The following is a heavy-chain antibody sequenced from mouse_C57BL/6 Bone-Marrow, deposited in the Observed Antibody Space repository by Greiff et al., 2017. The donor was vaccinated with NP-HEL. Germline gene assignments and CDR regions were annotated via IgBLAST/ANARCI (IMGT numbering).Heavy chain of an antibody. V-gene: IGHV14-4*01. CDR3: TTEYNGSSYGFAY. D-gene: IGHD1-1*01. J-gene: IGHJ3*01. CDR2: IDPENGDT. CDR1: GFNIKDDY. Sequence: VQLQQSGAELVRPGASVKLSCTASGFNIKDDYMHWVKQRPEQGLEWIGWIDPENGDTEYASKFQGKATITADTSSNTAYLQLSSLTSEDTAVYYCTTEYNGSSYGFAYGGQGTLVTVSA.